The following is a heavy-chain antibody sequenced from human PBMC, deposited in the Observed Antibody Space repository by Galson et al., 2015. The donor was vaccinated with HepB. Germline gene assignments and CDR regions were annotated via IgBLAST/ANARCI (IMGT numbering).Heavy chain of an antibody. CDR3: ARRSGFPNYHMDV. V-gene: IGHV2-5*02. CDR1: GFSLSTSGVG. CDR2: IYWDGDK. D-gene: IGHD6-25*01. Sequence: PALVKPTQTLTLTCTFSGFSLSTSGVGVNWIRQPPGKALEWLALIYWDGDKTYSPSLKSRLTITKDTSKNQVVLTMTNVDPVDTATYFCARRSGFPNYHMDVWGKGTTVTVSS. J-gene: IGHJ6*03.